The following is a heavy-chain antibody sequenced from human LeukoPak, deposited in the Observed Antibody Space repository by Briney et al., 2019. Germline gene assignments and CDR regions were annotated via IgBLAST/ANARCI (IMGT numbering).Heavy chain of an antibody. D-gene: IGHD2-15*01. CDR3: ARGRRLLRDAFDI. CDR1: GGSFSGYY. V-gene: IGHV4-34*01. CDR2: INHSGST. J-gene: IGHJ3*02. Sequence: SETLSLTCAVYGGSFSGYYWSWIRQPPGKGLEGSGEINHSGSTNYNPSLTSRVTISVDTSKNQFSLKLSSVTAADTAVYYCARGRRLLRDAFDIWGQGTMVTVSS.